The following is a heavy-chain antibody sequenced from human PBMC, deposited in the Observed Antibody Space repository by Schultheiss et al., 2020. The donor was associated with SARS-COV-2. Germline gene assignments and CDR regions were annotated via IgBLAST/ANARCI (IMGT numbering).Heavy chain of an antibody. D-gene: IGHD2-15*01. Sequence: SETLSLTCTVSGGSISSYYWSWIRQPAGKGLEWIGRIYTSGSTNYNPSLKSRVTISVDTSKNQFSLKLSSVTAADTAVYYCARDLSTPPNYYYYYMDVWGKGTTVTVSS. V-gene: IGHV4-4*07. CDR1: GGSISSYY. CDR2: IYTSGST. CDR3: ARDLSTPPNYYYYYMDV. J-gene: IGHJ6*03.